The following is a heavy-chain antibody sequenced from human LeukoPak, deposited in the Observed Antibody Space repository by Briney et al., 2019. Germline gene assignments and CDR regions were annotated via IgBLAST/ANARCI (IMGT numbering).Heavy chain of an antibody. D-gene: IGHD2-2*02. CDR3: ARVGVVVVPAAITGVGFDP. V-gene: IGHV1-8*01. J-gene: IGHJ5*02. CDR2: MNPHSGNT. CDR1: GYTFTSYY. Sequence: ASVKVFCKASGYTFTSYYINWVRQATGQGLEWMGWMNPHSGNTGYAQKLQGRVTMTRNTPISTAYMELSSLGSEDTAVYYCARVGVVVVPAAITGVGFDPWGQGTLVTVSS.